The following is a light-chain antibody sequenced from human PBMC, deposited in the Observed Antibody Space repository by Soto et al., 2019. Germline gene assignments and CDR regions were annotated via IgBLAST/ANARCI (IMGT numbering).Light chain of an antibody. Sequence: QSVLAQPPSVSGAPGQKVTISCTGSSSNIGAGYDLHWYQQLPGTAPKLLLYGNSNRPSGVPDRFSGSKSGTSASLAITGLQGEDQAHYYGQSYDSSLRAYDFGTGTKVTVL. V-gene: IGLV1-40*01. CDR3: QSYDSSLRAYD. CDR2: GNS. J-gene: IGLJ1*01. CDR1: SSNIGAGYD.